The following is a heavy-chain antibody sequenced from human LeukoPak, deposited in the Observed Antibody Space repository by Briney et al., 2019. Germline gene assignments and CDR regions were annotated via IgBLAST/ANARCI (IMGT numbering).Heavy chain of an antibody. CDR2: INSDGSST. V-gene: IGHV3-74*01. J-gene: IGHJ4*02. CDR1: GFTFSSYW. CDR3: ARTTTPHYYGSGSYALGY. Sequence: GGSLRLSCAASGFTFSSYWMHWVRQAPGKGLVWVSRINSDGSSTSYADSVKGRFTISRDNAKNTLYLQMSSLSAEDTAVYYCARTTTPHYYGSGSYALGYWGQGTLVTVPS. D-gene: IGHD3-10*01.